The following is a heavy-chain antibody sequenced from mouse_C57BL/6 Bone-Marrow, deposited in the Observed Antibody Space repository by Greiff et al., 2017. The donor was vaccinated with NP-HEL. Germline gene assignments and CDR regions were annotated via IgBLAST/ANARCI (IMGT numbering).Heavy chain of an antibody. Sequence: VQLQQPGAELVRPGSSVKLSCKASGYTFTSYWMHWVKQRPIQGLEWIGNIDPSDSETHYNQKFKDKATLTVDKSSSTAYMQLSSLTSEDSAVYYCARVIYYYGSSPYYAMDYWGQGTSVTVSS. CDR2: IDPSDSET. D-gene: IGHD1-1*01. CDR3: ARVIYYYGSSPYYAMDY. J-gene: IGHJ4*01. V-gene: IGHV1-52*01. CDR1: GYTFTSYW.